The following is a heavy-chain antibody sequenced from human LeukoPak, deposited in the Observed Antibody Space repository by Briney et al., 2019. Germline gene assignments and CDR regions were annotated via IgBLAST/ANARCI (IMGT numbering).Heavy chain of an antibody. J-gene: IGHJ4*02. V-gene: IGHV1-3*01. Sequence: ASVKVSCKASGYTFTSYAMHWVRQAPGQRLEWMGWINAGNGNTKYSQKFQGRVTITRDTSASTAYMELSSLRSEDTAVYYCARDRGMTTVTFDYWGQGTLVTVSA. D-gene: IGHD4-17*01. CDR3: ARDRGMTTVTFDY. CDR1: GYTFTSYA. CDR2: INAGNGNT.